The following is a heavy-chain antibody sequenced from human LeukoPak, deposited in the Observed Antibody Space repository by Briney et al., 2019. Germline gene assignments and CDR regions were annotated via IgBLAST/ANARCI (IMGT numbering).Heavy chain of an antibody. V-gene: IGHV1-46*01. CDR2: INPSGGST. CDR1: GYTFTSYY. J-gene: IGHJ5*02. CDR3: AKDFEDTALFKS. D-gene: IGHD5-18*01. Sequence: ASVKVSCKASGYTFTSYYMHWVRQAPGQGLEWMGIINPSGGSTSYAQKFQGRVTMTADTSTTTAYLELGGLTSDDTAVYYCAKDFEDTALFKSWGQGTLVTVSS.